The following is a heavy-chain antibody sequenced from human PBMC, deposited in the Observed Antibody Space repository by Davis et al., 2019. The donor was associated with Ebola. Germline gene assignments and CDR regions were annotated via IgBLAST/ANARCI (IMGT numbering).Heavy chain of an antibody. CDR1: GGPVSGYF. J-gene: IGHJ6*02. CDR2: IYYSGTT. V-gene: IGHV4-4*07. Sequence: PSETLSLTCTVSGGPVSGYFWSWFRQPAAKGLEWIGRIYYSGTTNYNPSLRSRVTMSVDTSENEFSLKLTSVTAADTAVYYCARKDIYYYYGLDVWGQGTTVTVSS. CDR3: ARKDIYYYYGLDV. D-gene: IGHD2-15*01.